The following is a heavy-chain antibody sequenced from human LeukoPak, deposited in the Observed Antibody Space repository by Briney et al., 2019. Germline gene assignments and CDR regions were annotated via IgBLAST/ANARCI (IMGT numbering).Heavy chain of an antibody. Sequence: GGSLRPSCAASGFTFSSYAMSWVRQAPGKGLEWVSAISGSGGSTYYADSVKGRFTISRDNSKNTLYLQMNSLRAEDTAVYYCAKSHYYDSSGYYPPLDYWGPGTLVTVSS. CDR2: ISGSGGST. V-gene: IGHV3-23*01. J-gene: IGHJ4*02. D-gene: IGHD3-22*01. CDR1: GFTFSSYA. CDR3: AKSHYYDSSGYYPPLDY.